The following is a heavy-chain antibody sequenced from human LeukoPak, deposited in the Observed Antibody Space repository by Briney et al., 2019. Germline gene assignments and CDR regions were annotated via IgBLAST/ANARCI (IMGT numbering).Heavy chain of an antibody. CDR3: AKGSYYDSSGSFYFDY. Sequence: GGSLRLSCAASGFTFSSYAMSWVRQAPGKGLEWVSAISGSGGSTYHADSVKGRFTISRDNSKNTLYVPVNSLGTEDTAAYYCAKGSYYDSSGSFYFDYWGQGTLVTVSS. D-gene: IGHD3-22*01. J-gene: IGHJ4*02. CDR1: GFTFSSYA. V-gene: IGHV3-23*01. CDR2: ISGSGGST.